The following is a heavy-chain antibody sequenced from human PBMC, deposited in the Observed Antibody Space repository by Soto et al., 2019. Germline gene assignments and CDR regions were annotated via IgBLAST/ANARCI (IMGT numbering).Heavy chain of an antibody. V-gene: IGHV3-74*01. J-gene: IGHJ5*01. CDR1: GFTFSNYW. Sequence: EVQLVESGGGLVQRGGSLRLSCAASGFTFSNYWIHWVRQAPGKGLVWVSRINVDASGANYADFVKGRFTISRDNAKNTVYLQMNSLRAEDXAVYYXXRGAYRGFRLDSWGQGTLVTVSS. CDR2: INVDASGA. CDR3: XRGAYRGFRLDS. D-gene: IGHD5-18*01.